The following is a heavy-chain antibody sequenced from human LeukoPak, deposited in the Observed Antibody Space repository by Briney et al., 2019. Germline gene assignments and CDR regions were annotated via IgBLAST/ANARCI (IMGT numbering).Heavy chain of an antibody. CDR2: INPSGGST. CDR3: ARDPEGYGVLKAPFDY. J-gene: IGHJ4*02. Sequence: ASVKVSCKASGYTFTNYYMHWVRQAPGQGLEWMGVINPSGGSTSYAQKFQGRVTMTRDTSTSTVYMELSNLRSEDTAVYYCARDPEGYGVLKAPFDYWGQGTLVTVSS. D-gene: IGHD4-17*01. CDR1: GYTFTNYY. V-gene: IGHV1-46*01.